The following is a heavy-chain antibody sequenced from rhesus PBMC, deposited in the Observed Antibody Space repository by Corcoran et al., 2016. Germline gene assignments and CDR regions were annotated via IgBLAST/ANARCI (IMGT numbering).Heavy chain of an antibody. Sequence: QVTLKESGPALVKPTQTLTLTCTFSGFSISTTGMGVGWLRKPPGTALEWLALISWDDDKYYSTSLKSRLTISKDTSKNQVVFTMTNMDPVDTATYFCARRPHYGNFDYWGQGVLVIVSS. D-gene: IGHD4-29*01. CDR2: ISWDDDK. J-gene: IGHJ4*01. V-gene: IGHV2-174*01. CDR1: GFSISTTGMG. CDR3: ARRPHYGNFDY.